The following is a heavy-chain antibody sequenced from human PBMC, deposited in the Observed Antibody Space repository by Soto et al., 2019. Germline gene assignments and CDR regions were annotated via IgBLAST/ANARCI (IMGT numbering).Heavy chain of an antibody. J-gene: IGHJ5*02. CDR3: ATSYDSGFDP. CDR2: ISPYNGNT. D-gene: IGHD5-12*01. CDR1: GYAFSNYG. V-gene: IGHV1-18*04. Sequence: QIPLVQSGAEAKKPGASVRVSCKASGYAFSNYGISWIRQAPGLGLEWMGWISPYNGNTDYAQSLQGRVTMTTDTSTNTAYMELRSLTSDDTAVYYCATSYDSGFDPWGQGTLVTVSS.